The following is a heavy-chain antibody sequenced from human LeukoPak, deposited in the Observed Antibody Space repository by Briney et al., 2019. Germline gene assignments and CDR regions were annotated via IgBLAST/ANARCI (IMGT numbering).Heavy chain of an antibody. CDR2: IKSKSDGGTT. CDR3: ATGPIFYDNGGYYNRVFDY. V-gene: IGHV3-15*01. J-gene: IGHJ4*02. D-gene: IGHD3-22*01. CDR1: GYNFSDAW. Sequence: PGGSLRLSCAASGYNFSDAWMSWVRQAPGKGLEWVDRIKSKSDGGTTDYAAPVKGRFTISKDDSKNTLYLQMKSLRTDVKVLYFCATGPIFYDNGGYYNRVFDYWGQGALVTVSS.